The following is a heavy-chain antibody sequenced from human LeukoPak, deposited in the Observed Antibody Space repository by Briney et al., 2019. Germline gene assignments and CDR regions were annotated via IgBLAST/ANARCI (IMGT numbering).Heavy chain of an antibody. D-gene: IGHD2-21*02. Sequence: PSQTLSLTCTVSGGPISSGSYYWSWIRQPAGKGLEWIGRIYTSGSTNYNPSLKSRVTISVDTSKNQFSLKLSSVTAADTAVYYCARDRGGDWGYYYYYMDVWGKGTTVTISS. V-gene: IGHV4-61*02. CDR3: ARDRGGDWGYYYYYMDV. CDR1: GGPISSGSYY. J-gene: IGHJ6*03. CDR2: IYTSGST.